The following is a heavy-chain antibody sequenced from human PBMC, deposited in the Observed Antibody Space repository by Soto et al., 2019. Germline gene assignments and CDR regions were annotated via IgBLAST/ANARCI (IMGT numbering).Heavy chain of an antibody. Sequence: GGSLSLSCAASGFTFSSYGMHWVRQAPGKGLEWVAVISYDGSNKYYADSVKGRFTISRDNSKNTLYLQMNSLRAEDTAVYYCAKDSALENYYYGMDVWGQGTTVTVSS. CDR1: GFTFSSYG. J-gene: IGHJ6*01. V-gene: IGHV3-30*18. CDR3: AKDSALENYYYGMDV. D-gene: IGHD3-3*01. CDR2: ISYDGSNK.